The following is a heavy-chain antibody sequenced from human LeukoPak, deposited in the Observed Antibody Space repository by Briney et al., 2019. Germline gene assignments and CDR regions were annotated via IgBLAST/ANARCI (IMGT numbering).Heavy chain of an antibody. CDR3: ARVRGRDAFDI. CDR1: GFTFSSYW. J-gene: IGHJ3*02. CDR2: ISSSGSTI. V-gene: IGHV3-48*01. Sequence: GGSLRLSCAASGFTFSSYWMSWVRQAPGKGLEWVSYISSSGSTIYYADSVKGRFTISRDNSKNTLYLQMNSLRAEDTAVYYCARVRGRDAFDIWGQGTMVTVSS.